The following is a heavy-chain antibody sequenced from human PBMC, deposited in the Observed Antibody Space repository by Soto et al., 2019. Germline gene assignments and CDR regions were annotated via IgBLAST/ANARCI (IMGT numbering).Heavy chain of an antibody. Sequence: QVHLVQSGAEVKKPGASVKVSCKGSGYAFTTYGITWVRQAPGQGLEWMGWIRAPNGNTNYAQKLQGRVTVTRDTSTRTAYMELRSLRSDDTAVYYCARGGYGEYWGQGARVTVPS. CDR2: IRAPNGNT. J-gene: IGHJ4*02. D-gene: IGHD3-10*01. V-gene: IGHV1-18*01. CDR3: ARGGYGEY. CDR1: GYAFTTYG.